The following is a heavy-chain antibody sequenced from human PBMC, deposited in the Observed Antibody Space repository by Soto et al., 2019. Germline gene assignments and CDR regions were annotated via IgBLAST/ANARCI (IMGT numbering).Heavy chain of an antibody. CDR2: IYYSGST. J-gene: IGHJ6*02. D-gene: IGHD3-3*01. V-gene: IGHV4-31*03. CDR3: ARGGGYYDFWSGYRDYYYYYGMDV. CDR1: GGSISSCGYY. Sequence: SETLSLTCTVSGGSISSCGYYWVWIRQHPGKGLDWVVYIYYSGSTYYNPSLKSRVTISVDTSKNQFSLKLSSVTAADTAVYYCARGGGYYDFWSGYRDYYYYYGMDVWGQGTTVTVSS.